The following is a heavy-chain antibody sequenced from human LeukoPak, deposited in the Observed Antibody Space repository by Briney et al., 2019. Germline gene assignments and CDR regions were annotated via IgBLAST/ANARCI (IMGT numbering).Heavy chain of an antibody. CDR2: IYYSGST. CDR3: ARQGHIDYGGSDLGFYYFDY. Sequence: PSETLSLTCTVSGGSISSSSYYWGWIRQPPGKGLEWIGSIYYSGSTYYNPSLKSRVTISVDTSKNQFSLKLSSVTAADTAVYYCARQGHIDYGGSDLGFYYFDYWGQGTLVTVSS. CDR1: GGSISSSSYY. D-gene: IGHD4-23*01. V-gene: IGHV4-39*01. J-gene: IGHJ4*02.